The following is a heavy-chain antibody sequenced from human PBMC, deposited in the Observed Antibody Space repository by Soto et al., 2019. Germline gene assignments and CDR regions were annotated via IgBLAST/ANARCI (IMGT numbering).Heavy chain of an antibody. V-gene: IGHV4-38-2*02. J-gene: IGHJ4*02. Sequence: PSETLSLTCDVSGYSISNGYYWGWIRQPPGKGLEWIGNIYHSGSTSYNPSLKSRLTISIDTSKNQFSLNLRSVTAADTAVYYCARDRYNFGYFLSWGQGTLVTVSS. CDR1: GYSISNGYY. CDR2: IYHSGST. D-gene: IGHD5-18*01. CDR3: ARDRYNFGYFLS.